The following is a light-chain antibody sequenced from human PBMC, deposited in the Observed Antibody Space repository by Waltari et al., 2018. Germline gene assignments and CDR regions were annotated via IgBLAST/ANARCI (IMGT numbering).Light chain of an antibody. V-gene: IGLV2-23*02. J-gene: IGLJ1*01. Sequence: QSGLTQPASVSGSPGQSITVSCTGTSRDVGNYDLVSWYQQYPGKAPKLILFEVTKRTSGVSDRFSGSKSGNTASLTISGLQSEDEADYYCCSYVGLGIYVFGTGTKVTVL. CDR3: CSYVGLGIYV. CDR2: EVT. CDR1: SRDVGNYDL.